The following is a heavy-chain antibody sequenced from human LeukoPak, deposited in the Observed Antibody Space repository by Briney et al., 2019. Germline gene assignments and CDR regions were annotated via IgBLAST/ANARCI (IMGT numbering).Heavy chain of an antibody. Sequence: GGSLRLSCAASGFTFSSYAMHWVRQAPGKGLEWVAVISYDGSNKYYADSVKGRFTISRDNSKNTLYLQMNSLRAEDTAVYYCARDGILTGYPDYWGQGTLVTVSS. CDR2: ISYDGSNK. D-gene: IGHD3-9*01. CDR3: ARDGILTGYPDY. J-gene: IGHJ4*02. CDR1: GFTFSSYA. V-gene: IGHV3-30-3*01.